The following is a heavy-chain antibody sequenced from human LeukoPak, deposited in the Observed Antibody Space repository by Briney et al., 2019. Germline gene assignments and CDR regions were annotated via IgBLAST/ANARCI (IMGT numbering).Heavy chain of an antibody. CDR1: GFTFSSYS. J-gene: IGHJ3*02. V-gene: IGHV3-21*01. CDR3: AREDGDAFDI. CDR2: ISSSSSYI. Sequence: KPGGSLRLSCAASGFTFSSYSMNWVRQAPGKGLEWVSSISSSSSYIYYADSVKGRFTISRDSAKNSLYLQMNSLGAEDTAVYYCAREDGDAFDIWGQGTMVTVSS.